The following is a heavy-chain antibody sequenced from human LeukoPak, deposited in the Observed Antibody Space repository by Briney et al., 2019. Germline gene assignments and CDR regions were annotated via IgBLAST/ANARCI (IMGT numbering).Heavy chain of an antibody. D-gene: IGHD2-2*01. CDR2: IRYDGGNT. J-gene: IGHJ6*03. Sequence: QAGGSLRLSCAASGFTFSSYEMNWVRQAPGMGLEWVAFIRYDGGNTYYADSVKGRFTISRDNSKNTLYLQMNSLNAEDTAVYYCAKDEVVPGYYYTDVWGRGTTVTISS. CDR3: AKDEVVPGYYYTDV. V-gene: IGHV3-30*02. CDR1: GFTFSSYE.